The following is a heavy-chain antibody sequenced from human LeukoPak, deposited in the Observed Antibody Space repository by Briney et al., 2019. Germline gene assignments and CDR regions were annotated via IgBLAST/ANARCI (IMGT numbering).Heavy chain of an antibody. CDR3: ARAKQLVPPTYYYYYYYMDV. V-gene: IGHV4-34*01. CDR2: INHSGST. CDR1: GGSFSGYY. D-gene: IGHD6-13*01. Sequence: SETLSLTCAVYGGSFSGYYWSWIRQPPGKGLEWIGEINHSGSTNYNPSLKSRVTISVDTSKNQFSLKLSSVTAADTAVYYCARAKQLVPPTYYYYYYYMDVWGKGTTVNVSS. J-gene: IGHJ6*03.